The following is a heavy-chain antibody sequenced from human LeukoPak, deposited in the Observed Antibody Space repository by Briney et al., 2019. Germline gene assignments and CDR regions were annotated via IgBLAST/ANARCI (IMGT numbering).Heavy chain of an antibody. Sequence: ASVKVSCKASGYTFTGYYIHWVRQAPGQGLEWLGWINPSSGGSNYAQKFQGRVTMTRDTSISTAYMELSGLRSDDTAVIYCARLGAFDLWGRGTLVTVSS. CDR3: ARLGAFDL. D-gene: IGHD3-10*01. J-gene: IGHJ2*01. CDR2: INPSSGGS. V-gene: IGHV1-2*02. CDR1: GYTFTGYY.